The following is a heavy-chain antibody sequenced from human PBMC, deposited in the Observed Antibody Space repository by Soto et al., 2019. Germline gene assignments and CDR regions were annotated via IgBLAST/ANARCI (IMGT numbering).Heavy chain of an antibody. D-gene: IGHD4-17*01. J-gene: IGHJ6*02. CDR2: INAGNGNT. CDR1: GYTFTSYA. CDR3: AREGPESRPTTVVTSGYYYYGMDV. Sequence: VKVSCKASGYTFTSYAMHWVRQAPGQRLEWMGWINAGNGNTKYSQKFQGRVTITRDTSASTAYMELSSLRSEDTAVYYCAREGPESRPTTVVTSGYYYYGMDVWGQGTTVTVSS. V-gene: IGHV1-3*01.